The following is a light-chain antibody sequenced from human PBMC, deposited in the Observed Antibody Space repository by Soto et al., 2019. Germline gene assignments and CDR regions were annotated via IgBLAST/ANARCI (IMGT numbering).Light chain of an antibody. V-gene: IGKV1-27*01. CDR3: QQYNNWPRYT. Sequence: DIQMTQSPSSLSASVGDRVTITCRASQGISNYLTWYQQKPGKAPRLLIYAASTLHSGVPPRFAGSGSGTEFTLTISSLQSEDFAVYYCQQYNNWPRYTFGQGTKLEIK. CDR2: AAS. CDR1: QGISNY. J-gene: IGKJ2*01.